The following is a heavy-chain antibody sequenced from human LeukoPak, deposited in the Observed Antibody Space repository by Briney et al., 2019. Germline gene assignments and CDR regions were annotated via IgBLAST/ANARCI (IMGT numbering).Heavy chain of an antibody. J-gene: IGHJ4*02. Sequence: SQTLSLTCTVSGGSISSGDYYWSWIRQPPGKGLEWIGYIYYSGSTYYNPSLKSRVTISVDTSKNQFSLKLSSVTAADTAVYYCARGYDFWSGYYSYYFGYWGQGTLVTVSS. CDR3: ARGYDFWSGYYSYYFGY. CDR1: GGSISSGDYY. CDR2: IYYSGST. V-gene: IGHV4-30-4*08. D-gene: IGHD3-3*01.